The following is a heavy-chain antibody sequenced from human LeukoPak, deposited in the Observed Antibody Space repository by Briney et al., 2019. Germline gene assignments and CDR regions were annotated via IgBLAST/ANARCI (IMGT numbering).Heavy chain of an antibody. V-gene: IGHV1-2*06. J-gene: IGHJ6*03. CDR3: ARPNGSGSYLKSYYYYMDV. CDR2: INPNSGGT. D-gene: IGHD3-10*01. Sequence: GASVKVSCKASGYTFTGYYMHWVRQAPGQGLEWMGRINPNSGGTNYAQKFQGRVTMTRDTSISTAYMELSRLRSEDTAVYYCARPNGSGSYLKSYYYYMDVWGKGTTVTVSS. CDR1: GYTFTGYY.